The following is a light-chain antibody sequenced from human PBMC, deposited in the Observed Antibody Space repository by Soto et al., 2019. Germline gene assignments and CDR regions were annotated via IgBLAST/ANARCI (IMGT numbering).Light chain of an antibody. J-gene: IGLJ1*01. V-gene: IGLV2-8*01. CDR1: SGDVGGYNY. CDR3: SSYAGSNNYV. CDR2: EVS. Sequence: QSVLRQPPSACGSPGPSVTIYCTGTSGDVGGYNYVSWYQQHPGKAPKLMIFEVSERPSGVPDRFSASKSGNTASLTVSGLQAEDEADYYCSSYAGSNNYVFGTGTKVTVL.